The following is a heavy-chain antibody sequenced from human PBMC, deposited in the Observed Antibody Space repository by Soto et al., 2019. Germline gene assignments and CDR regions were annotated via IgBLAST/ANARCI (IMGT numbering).Heavy chain of an antibody. Sequence: QITLKESGPTLVKPTQTLTLTCTFYGFSLTTRGVGVGWIRQPPGKALECLALIYWDDDKRYSPSLQSRLSIXKXTXRNQVVLTMTNVDPVDTATYYCAHIPNYYQYDWFDPWGQGTLVSVSS. V-gene: IGHV2-5*02. CDR1: GFSLTTRGVG. D-gene: IGHD3-16*01. CDR3: AHIPNYYQYDWFDP. J-gene: IGHJ5*02. CDR2: IYWDDDK.